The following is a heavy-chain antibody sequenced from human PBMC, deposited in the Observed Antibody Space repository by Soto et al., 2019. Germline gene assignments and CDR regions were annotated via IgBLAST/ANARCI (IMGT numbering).Heavy chain of an antibody. V-gene: IGHV2-5*02. CDR1: GFSLTTSGVG. CDR2: IYWDEDK. CDR3: AHRVLRTVFGLVTTTAIYFDF. J-gene: IGHJ4*02. Sequence: QITLNESGPTVVRPTETLTLTCRFSGFSLTTSGVGVGCIRQSPGKAPEGLALIYWDEDKRYSASLKSRLTITKDTSKNQVVLTVSDLDPTDTATYYCAHRVLRTVFGLVTTTAIYFDFWGQGTPVAVSS. D-gene: IGHD3-3*01.